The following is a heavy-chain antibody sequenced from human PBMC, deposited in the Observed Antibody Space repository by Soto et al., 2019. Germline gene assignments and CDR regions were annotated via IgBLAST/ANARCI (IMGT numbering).Heavy chain of an antibody. CDR2: TYYRSKWYN. Sequence: SQTLSLTCAISGDSVSSNSAAWNWIRPSPSRGLEWLGRTYYRSKWYNDYAVSVKSRITINPDTSKNQFSLQLNSVTPEDTAVYYCARGLRAVAGSFHFDYWGQGTLVTVSS. CDR1: GDSVSSNSAA. CDR3: ARGLRAVAGSFHFDY. V-gene: IGHV6-1*01. J-gene: IGHJ4*02. D-gene: IGHD6-19*01.